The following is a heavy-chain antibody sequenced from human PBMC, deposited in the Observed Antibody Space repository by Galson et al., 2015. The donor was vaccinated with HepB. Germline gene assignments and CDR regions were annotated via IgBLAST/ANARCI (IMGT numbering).Heavy chain of an antibody. D-gene: IGHD6-13*01. CDR3: ARVVLGPPRREGDYYYYGMDV. CDR2: IIPIFGTA. J-gene: IGHJ6*02. CDR1: GGTFSSYA. V-gene: IGHV1-69*13. Sequence: SVKVSCKASGGTFSSYAISWVRQAPGQGLEWMGGIIPIFGTANYAQKFQGRVTITADESTSTAYMELSSLRSEDTAVYYCARVVLGPPRREGDYYYYGMDVWGQGTTVTVSS.